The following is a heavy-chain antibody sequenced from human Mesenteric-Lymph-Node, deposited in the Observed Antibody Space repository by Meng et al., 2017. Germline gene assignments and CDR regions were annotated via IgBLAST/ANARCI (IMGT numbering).Heavy chain of an antibody. J-gene: IGHJ4*02. V-gene: IGHV4-39*07. CDR2: INHSGST. D-gene: IGHD5-12*01. CDR3: ARGYNDY. Sequence: SETLSLTCTVSGGSISSSSYYWGWIRQPPGKGLEWIGEINHSGSTNYNPSLKSRVTISVDTSKNQFSLKLSSVTAADTAVYYCARGYNDYWGQGTLVTVSS. CDR1: GGSISSSSYY.